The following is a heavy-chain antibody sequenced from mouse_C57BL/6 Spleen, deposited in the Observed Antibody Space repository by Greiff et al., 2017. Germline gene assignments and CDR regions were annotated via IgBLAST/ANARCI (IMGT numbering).Heavy chain of an antibody. Sequence: QVQLQQSGAELARPGASVKLSCKASGYTFTSYGISWVKQRTGQGLEWIGEIYPRSGNTYYNEKFKGKATLTAAKSSSTAYMELRRLTSEDSAVYFCAREGTGTNAMDYWGQGTSVTVSS. CDR2: IYPRSGNT. D-gene: IGHD4-1*01. CDR1: GYTFTSYG. V-gene: IGHV1-81*01. CDR3: AREGTGTNAMDY. J-gene: IGHJ4*01.